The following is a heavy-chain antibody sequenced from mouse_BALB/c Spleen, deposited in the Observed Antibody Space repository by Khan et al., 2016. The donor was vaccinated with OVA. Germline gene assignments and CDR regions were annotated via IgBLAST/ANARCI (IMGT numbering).Heavy chain of an antibody. J-gene: IGHJ2*01. CDR1: GYTFTTYW. CDR3: TRDRIDY. Sequence: QVQLQQSGAELAKPGASVQMSCKASGYTFTTYWMHWVKQRPGQGMEWIGYINHNSGYTDYSENFKDKATLSADKSSSTAYMHLSRLTSEDSAVYYCTRDRIDYWGQGTTLTVSS. V-gene: IGHV1-7*01. CDR2: INHNSGYT.